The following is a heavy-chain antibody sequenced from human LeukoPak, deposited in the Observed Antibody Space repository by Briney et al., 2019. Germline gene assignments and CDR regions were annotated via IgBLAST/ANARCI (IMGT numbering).Heavy chain of an antibody. V-gene: IGHV3-73*01. J-gene: IGHJ4*02. CDR1: GSTFSGSA. D-gene: IGHD3-22*01. Sequence: GGSLRLSCAASGSTFSGSAMHWVRQASGKGLEWVGRIRSKANSYATAYAASVKGRFTISRDDSMNTAYLQMNSLRAEDTAVYYCAKDRAKVGYYYDSSGYYCDYWGQGTLVTVSS. CDR2: IRSKANSYAT. CDR3: AKDRAKVGYYYDSSGYYCDY.